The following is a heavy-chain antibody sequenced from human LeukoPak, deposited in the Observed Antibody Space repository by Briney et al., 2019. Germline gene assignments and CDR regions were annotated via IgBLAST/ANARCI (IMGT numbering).Heavy chain of an antibody. CDR1: GYTFTSYG. V-gene: IGHV1-18*01. J-gene: IGHJ5*02. CDR2: ISAYNGNT. D-gene: IGHD3-10*01. CDR3: ARDRSPGGSRSRSNWFDP. Sequence: ASVKVSCKASGYTFTSYGISWVRQAPGQGLEWMGWISAYNGNTNYAQKLQGRVTMTTDTSTSTAYMELRSLRSDDTAVYYCARDRSPGGSRSRSNWFDPWGQGALVTVSS.